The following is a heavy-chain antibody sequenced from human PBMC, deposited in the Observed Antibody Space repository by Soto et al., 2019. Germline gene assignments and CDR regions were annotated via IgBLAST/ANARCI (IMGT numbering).Heavy chain of an antibody. V-gene: IGHV3-21*01. D-gene: IGHD4-17*01. CDR1: GFTFSSYS. CDR2: ISSSSSYI. Sequence: EVQLVESGGGLVKPGGSLRLSCAASGFTFSSYSMNWVRQAPGKGLEWVSSISSSSSYIYYADSVKGRFTISRDNAKNSLYLQMNSLSAEDKAVYYCARDYGDYSSFDYWGQGTLVTVSS. J-gene: IGHJ4*02. CDR3: ARDYGDYSSFDY.